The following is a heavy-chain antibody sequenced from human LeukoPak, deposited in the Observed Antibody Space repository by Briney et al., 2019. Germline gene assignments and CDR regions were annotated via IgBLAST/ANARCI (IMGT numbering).Heavy chain of an antibody. CDR2: IYHSGST. CDR3: ARAYSSSWYLNWFDP. V-gene: IGHV4-38-2*02. CDR1: GYSISSGYY. D-gene: IGHD6-13*01. J-gene: IGHJ5*02. Sequence: SETLSLTCTVSGYSISSGYYWGWIRQPPGKGLEWIGNIYHSGSTYYNPSLKSRVTISVDTSKNQFPLKLSSVTAADTAVYYCARAYSSSWYLNWFDPWGQGTPVTVSS.